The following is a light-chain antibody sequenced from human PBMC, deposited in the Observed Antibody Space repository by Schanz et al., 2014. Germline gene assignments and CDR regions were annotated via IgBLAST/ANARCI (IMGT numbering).Light chain of an antibody. V-gene: IGLV2-14*01. CDR2: DVS. J-gene: IGLJ3*02. CDR1: SSDVGGYNY. Sequence: QSALTQPASVSGSPGQSITISCTGTSSDVGGYNYVSWYQQHPGKAPKLMIYDVSKRPSGVSNRFSGSKSGNTASLTVSGLQAEDEADYYCTSYTSVSTWVFGGGTKLTVL. CDR3: TSYTSVSTWV.